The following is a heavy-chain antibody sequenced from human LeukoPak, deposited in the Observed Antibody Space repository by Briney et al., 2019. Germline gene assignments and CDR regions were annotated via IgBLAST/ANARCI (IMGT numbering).Heavy chain of an antibody. J-gene: IGHJ3*02. CDR1: GFTFSSYA. D-gene: IGHD3-22*01. CDR3: ATHLTTPRDAFDI. CDR2: ISYDGSNK. V-gene: IGHV3-30-3*01. Sequence: GGSLRLSCAASGFTFSSYAMHWVRQAPGKGLEWVAVISYDGSNKYYADSVKGRFTISRDNSKNTLYLQMNSLRAEDTAVYYCATHLTTPRDAFDIWGQGTMVTVSS.